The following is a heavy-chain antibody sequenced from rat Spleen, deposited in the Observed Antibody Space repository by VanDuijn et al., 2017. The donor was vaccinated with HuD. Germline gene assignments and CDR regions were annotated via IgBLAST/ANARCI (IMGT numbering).Heavy chain of an antibody. V-gene: IGHV3-3*01. J-gene: IGHJ3*01. Sequence: EVQLQESGPGLVKPSQSLSLTCSVTGHSIDSSYRWNWIRKFPGNKLEWMGYINSAGSTNHNPSLKSRISISRDRSKNQFFLQVDSVTTEDTATYYCARSDGTHYYLPFADWGQGTLVTVSS. D-gene: IGHD1-1*01. CDR3: ARSDGTHYYLPFAD. CDR1: GHSIDSSYR. CDR2: INSAGST.